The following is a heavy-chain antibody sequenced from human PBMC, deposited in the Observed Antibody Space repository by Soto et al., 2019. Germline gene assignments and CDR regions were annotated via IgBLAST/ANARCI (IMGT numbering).Heavy chain of an antibody. V-gene: IGHV1-58*01. J-gene: IGHJ4*02. CDR3: ASDLGMGSDPSDYVDY. D-gene: IGHD1-26*01. CDR2: IVVGSGNT. Sequence: SVKVSCKASGFTFTSSAVQWVRQARGQRLEWIGWIVVGSGNTNYAQKFQERVTITRDMSKSTAYMELSSLRSEDTAVYYCASDLGMGSDPSDYVDYWGQGTLLTGSS. CDR1: GFTFTSSA.